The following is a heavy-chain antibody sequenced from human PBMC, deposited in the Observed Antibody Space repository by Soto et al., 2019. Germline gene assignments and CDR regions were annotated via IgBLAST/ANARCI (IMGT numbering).Heavy chain of an antibody. CDR1: GGSISSGDYY. CDR3: ARAPAGRHSSSWYWFDP. Sequence: SETLSLTCTVSGGSISSGDYYWSWIRQPPGKGLEWIGYIYYSGSTYYNPSLKSRITISVDTSKNQFSLKLSSVTAADTAVYYCARAPAGRHSSSWYWFDPWGQGTLVTSPQ. CDR2: IYYSGST. D-gene: IGHD6-13*01. V-gene: IGHV4-30-4*01. J-gene: IGHJ5*02.